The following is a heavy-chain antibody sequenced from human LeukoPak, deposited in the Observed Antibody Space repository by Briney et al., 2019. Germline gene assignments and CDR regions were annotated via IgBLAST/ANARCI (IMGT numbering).Heavy chain of an antibody. V-gene: IGHV1-18*01. D-gene: IGHD3-22*01. CDR3: ARGFRVKYYDALPHALDAFYI. CDR1: GYTFTTYG. Sequence: GASVKVSCKASGYTFTTYGISWVRQAPGPGREWMGWISAYNSNTNYAQKLQGRVTMTTDTSTSTAYMELRSLRSDDTAVYYCARGFRVKYYDALPHALDAFYICGQGAMVTVSS. J-gene: IGHJ3*02. CDR2: ISAYNSNT.